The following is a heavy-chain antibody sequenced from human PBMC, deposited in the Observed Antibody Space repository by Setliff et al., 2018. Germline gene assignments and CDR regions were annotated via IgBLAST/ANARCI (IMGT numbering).Heavy chain of an antibody. Sequence: PSETLSLTCTVSGGSISSSNWWTWVRQPPGKGLEWIGEIYHSGSINYNPSLKSRVTMSVDESKNQFSLKLTSVTAADTAVYYCARGLEGEDYFYYMDVWGKGNTVTVSS. V-gene: IGHV4-4*02. CDR1: GGSISSSNW. CDR3: ARGLEGEDYFYYMDV. CDR2: IYHSGSI. D-gene: IGHD2-21*01. J-gene: IGHJ6*03.